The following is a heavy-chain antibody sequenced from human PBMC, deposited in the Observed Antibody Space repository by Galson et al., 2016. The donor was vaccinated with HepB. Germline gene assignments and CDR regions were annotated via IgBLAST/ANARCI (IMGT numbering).Heavy chain of an antibody. CDR1: GFSLNTSGLC. V-gene: IGHV2-70*01. D-gene: IGHD3-16*01. CDR2: INWDDDK. CDR3: ARIRGGPHDY. J-gene: IGHJ4*02. Sequence: PALVKPTQTLPLTCTFSGFSLNTSGLCVSWIRQPPGKDLEWLALINWDDDKYFSPSLQTRLAISKDTSKNQVVLTMTNMDPVDTATYYCARIRGGPHDYWGQGTLVTVSS.